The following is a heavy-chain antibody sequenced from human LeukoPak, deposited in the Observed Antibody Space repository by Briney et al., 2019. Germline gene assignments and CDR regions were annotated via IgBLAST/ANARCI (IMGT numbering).Heavy chain of an antibody. Sequence: GGSLRLSCAASGFTFSNSGMNWVRQAPGKGLEWVSTISGSGDSTYYADSVKGRFTSSRDNSKNTLYLQMNSLRAEDTAVYYCARGRHYDSSGNGEFDYWGQGTLVTVSS. J-gene: IGHJ4*02. CDR2: ISGSGDST. CDR1: GFTFSNSG. V-gene: IGHV3-23*01. D-gene: IGHD3-22*01. CDR3: ARGRHYDSSGNGEFDY.